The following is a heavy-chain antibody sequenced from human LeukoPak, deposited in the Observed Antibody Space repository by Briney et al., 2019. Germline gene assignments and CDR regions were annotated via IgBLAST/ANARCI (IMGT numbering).Heavy chain of an antibody. CDR3: ATSTDYYDSSGPF. Sequence: GGSLRLSCAASGFTFSSYSMNWVRQALGKGLEWVSSISSSSSYIYYADSVKGRFTISRDNAKNSLYLQMNSLRAEDTAVYYCATSTDYYDSSGPFWGQGTLVTVSS. D-gene: IGHD3-22*01. J-gene: IGHJ4*02. V-gene: IGHV3-21*01. CDR1: GFTFSSYS. CDR2: ISSSSSYI.